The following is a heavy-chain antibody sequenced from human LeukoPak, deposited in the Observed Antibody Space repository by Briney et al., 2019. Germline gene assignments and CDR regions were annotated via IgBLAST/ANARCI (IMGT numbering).Heavy chain of an antibody. Sequence: GASVKVSCKASGYTFTGYYMHWVRQAPGQGLEWMGWINPNSGGTNYAQKFQGRVTMTRDTSISTAYMELSRLRSDDTAVYYCACYYGSGSSFLVDAFDIWGQGTMVTVSS. CDR1: GYTFTGYY. V-gene: IGHV1-2*02. CDR3: ACYYGSGSSFLVDAFDI. CDR2: INPNSGGT. J-gene: IGHJ3*02. D-gene: IGHD3-10*01.